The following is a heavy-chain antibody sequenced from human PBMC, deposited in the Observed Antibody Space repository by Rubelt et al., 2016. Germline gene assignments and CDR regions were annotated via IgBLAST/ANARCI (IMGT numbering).Heavy chain of an antibody. CDR2: IYYSGST. V-gene: IGHV4-39*07. CDR3: ARVGDGYNYPNWFDP. Sequence: LQESGPGLVKPSETLSLTCTVSGGSISSSSYYWGWIRQPPGKGLEWIGSIYYSGSTYYNPSLKSRVTISVDTSKNQFSLKLSSVTAADTAVYYCARVGDGYNYPNWFDPWGQGTLVTVSS. J-gene: IGHJ5*02. CDR1: GGSISSSSYY. D-gene: IGHD5-24*01.